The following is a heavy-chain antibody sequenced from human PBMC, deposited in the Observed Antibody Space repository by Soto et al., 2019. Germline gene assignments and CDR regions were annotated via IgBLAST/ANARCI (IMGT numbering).Heavy chain of an antibody. CDR1: GFTFSSYA. V-gene: IGHV3-30-3*01. J-gene: IGHJ4*02. Sequence: QVQLVESGGGVVQPGRSLRLSCAASGFTFSSYAMHWVRQAPGKGLEWVAVISYDGSNKYYADSVKGRFTISRDNSKNTLYLQMNSLRAEDTAVYYCARDRERWLQWGLVDYWGQGTLVTVSS. CDR3: ARDRERWLQWGLVDY. CDR2: ISYDGSNK. D-gene: IGHD5-12*01.